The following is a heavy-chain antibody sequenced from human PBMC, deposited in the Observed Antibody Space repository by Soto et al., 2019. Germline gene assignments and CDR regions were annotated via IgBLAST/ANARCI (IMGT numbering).Heavy chain of an antibody. CDR1: GGTFSSYA. Sequence: SVKVSCKASGGTFSSYAISWVRQAPGQGLEWMGGIIPIFGTANYAQKFQGRVTITADESTSTAYMELSSLRSEDTAVYYCARDPGIAARLDYWGQGTLVTVSS. D-gene: IGHD6-6*01. J-gene: IGHJ4*02. V-gene: IGHV1-69*13. CDR3: ARDPGIAARLDY. CDR2: IIPIFGTA.